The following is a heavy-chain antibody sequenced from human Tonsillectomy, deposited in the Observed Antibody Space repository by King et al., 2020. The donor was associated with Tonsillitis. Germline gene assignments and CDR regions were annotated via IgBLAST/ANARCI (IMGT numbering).Heavy chain of an antibody. CDR1: GYSISSGYY. CDR2: IYHSGST. D-gene: IGHD2-8*01. V-gene: IGHV4-38-2*02. Sequence: VQLQESGPGLVKPSETLSLTCAVSGYSISSGYYWGWIRQPPGKGLEWIGSIYHSGSTYYNPSLKSRVTISVDTSKNQFSLKLSSVTAADTAVYYCARDFLMVTGAVDIWGQGTMVTVSS. CDR3: ARDFLMVTGAVDI. J-gene: IGHJ3*02.